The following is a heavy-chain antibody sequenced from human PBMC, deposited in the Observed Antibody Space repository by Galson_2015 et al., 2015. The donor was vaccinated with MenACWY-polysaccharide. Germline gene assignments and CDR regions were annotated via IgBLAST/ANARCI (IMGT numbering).Heavy chain of an antibody. J-gene: IGHJ3*02. CDR3: ARESSRIVFHAFDI. Sequence: SLRLSCAASGLTFRSSGMHWVRQAPGKGLEWVALIQNVGSPKAYADSVKGRFTISRDNSKNTLYLGMNSLRAEDTAVYYCARESSRIVFHAFDIWGQGTMVTVSS. D-gene: IGHD6-19*01. V-gene: IGHV3-33*05. CDR1: GLTFRSSG. CDR2: IQNVGSPK.